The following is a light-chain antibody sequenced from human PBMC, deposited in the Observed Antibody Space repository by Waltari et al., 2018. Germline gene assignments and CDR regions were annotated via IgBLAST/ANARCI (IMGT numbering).Light chain of an antibody. Sequence: QSVLTQPHSVSGTPGQRVTISCSGSNSNIGGNSVNWYQQLPGTAPKLLIYNDNQGPSGVPDRFSASKSGTSASLAITGLQSEDDAYYYCAVWDDSLGGVFGGGTKLTVL. CDR3: AVWDDSLGGV. J-gene: IGLJ3*02. CDR2: NDN. V-gene: IGLV1-44*01. CDR1: NSNIGGNS.